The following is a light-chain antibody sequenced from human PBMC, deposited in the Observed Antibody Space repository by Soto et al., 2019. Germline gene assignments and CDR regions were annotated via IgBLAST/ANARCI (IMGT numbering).Light chain of an antibody. V-gene: IGKV4-1*01. CDR2: WAS. CDR1: RTVFYDSNKRNF. J-gene: IGKJ1*01. Sequence: DIVMTQSPDSLAVSLGERATINCKSSRTVFYDSNKRNFLAWYQQKAGQPPRLLIYWASTLESGVPDRFSGSGSGTNFNLTISSLQAEDVAVYFCQQYYDTPPKFGQGTKVEIK. CDR3: QQYYDTPPK.